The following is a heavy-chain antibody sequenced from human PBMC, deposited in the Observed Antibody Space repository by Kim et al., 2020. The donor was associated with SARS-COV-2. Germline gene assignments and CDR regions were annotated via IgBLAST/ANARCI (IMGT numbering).Heavy chain of an antibody. Sequence: GGSLRLSCAASGFSFSSYWNHWVRQAPGKGLVWVSRISSDGSSTCYADSVKGRFTISRDNAKNTVYLQMSSLRAEDTAVYYCARMGSGSNYSGMYVWGQGTTVTVS. V-gene: IGHV3-74*01. CDR3: ARMGSGSNYSGMYV. J-gene: IGHJ6*02. CDR2: ISSDGSST. D-gene: IGHD1-26*01. CDR1: GFSFSSYW.